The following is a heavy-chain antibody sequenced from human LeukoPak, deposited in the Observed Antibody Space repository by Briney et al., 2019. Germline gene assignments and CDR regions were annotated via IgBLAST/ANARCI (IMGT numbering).Heavy chain of an antibody. D-gene: IGHD5-24*01. Sequence: GASVNVSCKAFGYTFTSNYMHWVRQAPGQGPEGMGVISPSGGSTTYAQKFQGRVTLTRDMSTSTDYLELSSLRSEDTAVYYCARDNSVRDEAWWFNPWGQGTLVTVYS. CDR1: GYTFTSNY. CDR2: ISPSGGST. V-gene: IGHV1-46*01. CDR3: ARDNSVRDEAWWFNP. J-gene: IGHJ5*02.